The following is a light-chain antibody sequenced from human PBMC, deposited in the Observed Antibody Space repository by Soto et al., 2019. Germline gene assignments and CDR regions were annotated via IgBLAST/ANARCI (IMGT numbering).Light chain of an antibody. CDR1: QDIASW. V-gene: IGKV1-12*01. CDR2: GAS. CDR3: QQAHNLPVT. J-gene: IGKJ4*01. Sequence: DIRMTQSPSSVSGSVGDRVSMTCRASQDIASWLAWYQQRPGKAPVLLIFGASILQSGVSSRFSGSGAGTEFNLTINSLQPEDFGAYYCQQAHNLPVTFGGGTKVDIK.